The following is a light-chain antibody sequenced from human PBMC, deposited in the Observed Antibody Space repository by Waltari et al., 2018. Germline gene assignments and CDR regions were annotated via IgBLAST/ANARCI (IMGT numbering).Light chain of an antibody. V-gene: IGLV1-40*01. CDR3: QSYDSSLSVP. CDR2: GNS. J-gene: IGLJ2*01. CDR1: SSNIGAGYD. Sequence: QSVLTQPPSVSGAPGQRVTISCTGSSSNIGAGYDVHWYQQLPGTAPKLPIYGNSNRPSGVPDRFSGSKSGTSASLAITGLQAEDEADYYCQSYDSSLSVPFGGGTKLTVL.